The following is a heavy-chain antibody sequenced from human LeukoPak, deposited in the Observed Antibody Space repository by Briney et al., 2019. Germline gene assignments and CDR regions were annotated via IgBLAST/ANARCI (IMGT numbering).Heavy chain of an antibody. V-gene: IGHV3-64*01. CDR2: ITSNGGTT. CDR1: GFTFSIYP. D-gene: IGHD4-17*01. Sequence: PGGSLRLSCAASGFTFSIYPMHWVRQAPGKGLEYVSAITSNGGTTYHANSVKGRFTISRDNSKNTLYLQMGSLRAEDMAVYYCARNGDYGGYWGQGTLVTVSS. J-gene: IGHJ4*02. CDR3: ARNGDYGGY.